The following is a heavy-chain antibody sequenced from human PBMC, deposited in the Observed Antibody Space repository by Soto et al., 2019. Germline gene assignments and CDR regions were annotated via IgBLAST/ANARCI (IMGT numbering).Heavy chain of an antibody. CDR2: IIPIFGTA. V-gene: IGHV1-69*12. CDR1: GGTFSSYA. Sequence: QVQLVQSGAEVKKPGSSVKVSCKASGGTFSSYAISWVRQAPGHGLEWMGGIIPIFGTANYAQKFQGRVTITADESTSTAYMELSSLRSEDTAVYYCARGYYYGSGSPHYYYYGMDVWGQGTTVTVSS. CDR3: ARGYYYGSGSPHYYYYGMDV. D-gene: IGHD3-10*01. J-gene: IGHJ6*02.